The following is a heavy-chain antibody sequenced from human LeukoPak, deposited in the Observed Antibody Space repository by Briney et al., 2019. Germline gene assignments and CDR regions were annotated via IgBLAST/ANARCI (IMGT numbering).Heavy chain of an antibody. J-gene: IGHJ4*02. CDR2: MNPNSGNT. CDR1: GYTFTGYD. V-gene: IGHV1-8*01. CDR3: ARVLGPLTYYDILTGYQKRFDY. Sequence: GASVKVSCKHSGYTFTGYDIYWVRQATGQGGGWMGWMNPNSGNTGYAQKFQGRVTMTRNTSISTAYMELSSLRSEDTAVYYCARVLGPLTYYDILTGYQKRFDYWGQGTLVTVSS. D-gene: IGHD3-9*01.